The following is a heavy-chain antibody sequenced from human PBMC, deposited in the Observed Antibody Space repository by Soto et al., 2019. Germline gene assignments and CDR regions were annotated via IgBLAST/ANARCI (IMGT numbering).Heavy chain of an antibody. CDR2: INPKSRGT. CDR1: GSNFTDFF. Sequence: ASVKVSCKASGSNFTDFFIHCVRQAPGQGFELMVWINPKSRGTNYAQKFQATVTMTRDTSNSTAYMELRDLRSDDTAVYYCARHYDYSSDYHFVGLDYWGQGTRVTVSS. V-gene: IGHV1-2*02. J-gene: IGHJ4*02. CDR3: ARHYDYSSDYHFVGLDY. D-gene: IGHD3-22*01.